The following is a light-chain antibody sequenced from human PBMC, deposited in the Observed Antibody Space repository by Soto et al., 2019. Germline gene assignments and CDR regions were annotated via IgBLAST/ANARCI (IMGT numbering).Light chain of an antibody. CDR1: SSNIGTYS. V-gene: IGLV1-44*01. CDR2: SDN. Sequence: QSVLTQPPSASGTPGQRVTISCSGSSSNIGTYSVSWYQHFPGTAPRLLIYSDNQRPSGVPDRFSASKSGASASLAISGLQSEDEADYYCQSYDSSLSGSEVFGTGTKVT. CDR3: QSYDSSLSGSEV. J-gene: IGLJ1*01.